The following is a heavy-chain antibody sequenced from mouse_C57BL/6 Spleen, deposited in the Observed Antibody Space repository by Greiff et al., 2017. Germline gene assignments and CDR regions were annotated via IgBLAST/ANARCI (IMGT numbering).Heavy chain of an antibody. CDR2: ISYDGSN. CDR1: GYSITSGYY. V-gene: IGHV3-6*01. J-gene: IGHJ2*01. CDR3: ARGRNYYGSSYDYFDY. Sequence: EVKLVESGPGLVKPSQSLSLTCSVTGYSITSGYYWNWIRQFPGNKLEWMGYISYDGSNNYNPSLKNRISITRDTSKNQFFLKLNSVTTEDTATYYCARGRNYYGSSYDYFDYWGQGTTLTVSS. D-gene: IGHD1-1*01.